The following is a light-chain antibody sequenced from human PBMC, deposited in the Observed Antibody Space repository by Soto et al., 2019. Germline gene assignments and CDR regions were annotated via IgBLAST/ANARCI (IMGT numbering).Light chain of an antibody. V-gene: IGKV1-5*03. J-gene: IGKJ1*01. CDR2: KAS. Sequence: DIQMTQSPSTLSASVGDRVTITCRASESISTWLAWYQQKPGKAPNLLIYKASSLESGVPSRFSGSGSGTEFTLTISSLQPDDFATYYCQQFGNSPWTFGQGTKVEI. CDR3: QQFGNSPWT. CDR1: ESISTW.